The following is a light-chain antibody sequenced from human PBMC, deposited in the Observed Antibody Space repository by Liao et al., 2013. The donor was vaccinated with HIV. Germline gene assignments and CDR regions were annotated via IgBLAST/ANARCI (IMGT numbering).Light chain of an antibody. CDR1: NIGSGG. CDR3: QAWDSSAAYV. V-gene: IGLV3-21*01. Sequence: SYVLTQPPSVSVAPGKTARITCGGNNIGSGGVHWYQQRPGQAPTLVIYYDNERPSGIPERFSVSNSGNTATLTISGTQAIDEADYYCQAWDSSAAYVFGSGTKVTVL. CDR2: YDN. J-gene: IGLJ1*01.